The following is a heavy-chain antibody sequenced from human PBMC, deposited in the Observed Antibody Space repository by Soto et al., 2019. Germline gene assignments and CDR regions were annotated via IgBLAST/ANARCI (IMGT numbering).Heavy chain of an antibody. D-gene: IGHD1-26*01. CDR2: IYSGGNT. J-gene: IGHJ3*02. V-gene: IGHV3-53*05. CDR1: GFNVSSNY. CDR3: ARGRSGSYRKVFDI. Sequence: PGGSLRLSCAASGFNVSSNYMNWVRQAPGKGPEWVSIIYSGGNTYYADSVKGRFTISRDNSKNTVYLQMNSLRSDDTAVYYCARGRSGSYRKVFDICGQGTMV.